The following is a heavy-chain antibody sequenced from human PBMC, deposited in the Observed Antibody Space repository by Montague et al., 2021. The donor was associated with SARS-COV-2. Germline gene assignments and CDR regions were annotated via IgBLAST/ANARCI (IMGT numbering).Heavy chain of an antibody. CDR3: ARLTAGYCSGGSCYWGTGFDY. Sequence: TLSLTCTVSGGSISSGGYYWSWIRQHPGKGLEWIGYIYYSGSTYYNLSLKSRVTISVDTSKNQFSLKLSSVTAADTAVYYCARLTAGYCSGGSCYWGTGFDYWGQGTLVTVSS. V-gene: IGHV4-31*03. CDR2: IYYSGST. CDR1: GGSISSGGYY. D-gene: IGHD2-15*01. J-gene: IGHJ4*02.